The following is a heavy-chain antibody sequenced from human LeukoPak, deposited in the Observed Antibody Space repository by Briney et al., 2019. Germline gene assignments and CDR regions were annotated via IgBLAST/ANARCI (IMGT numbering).Heavy chain of an antibody. CDR1: GYTFTGYY. J-gene: IGHJ4*02. D-gene: IGHD2-2*01. CDR3: ATVKRGALFTSWEDY. Sequence: ASVKVSCKASGYTFTGYYMHWVRQAPGQGLEWMGWINPNSGGTNYAQKFQGWVTMTRDTSISTAYMELSRLRSDDTAVYYCATVKRGALFTSWEDYWGQGTLATVSS. V-gene: IGHV1-2*04. CDR2: INPNSGGT.